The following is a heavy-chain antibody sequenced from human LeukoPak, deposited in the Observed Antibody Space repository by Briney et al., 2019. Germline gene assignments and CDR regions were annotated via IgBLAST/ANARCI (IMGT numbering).Heavy chain of an antibody. CDR2: ISGSGGST. J-gene: IGHJ4*02. V-gene: IGHV3-23*01. Sequence: GGSLRLSCAASGFTFSSYWMSWVRQAPGKGLEWVSVISGSGGSTDYADSVKGRFTLSRDNSKNTLYLQMNSLGAEDTAVYYCAKDRWTTVVRDLDFWGQGTLVTVSS. CDR1: GFTFSSYW. CDR3: AKDRWTTVVRDLDF. D-gene: IGHD4-23*01.